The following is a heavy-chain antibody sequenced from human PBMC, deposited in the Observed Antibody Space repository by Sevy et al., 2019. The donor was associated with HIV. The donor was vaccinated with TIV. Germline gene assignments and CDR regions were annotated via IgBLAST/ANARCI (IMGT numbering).Heavy chain of an antibody. CDR2: ISAYNGNT. D-gene: IGHD4-17*01. Sequence: AAVKVSCKASGYTFTSYGISWVRQAPRQGLERMGWISAYNGNTNYAQKLQGRVTMTTDTSTSTAYMELRSLRSDDTAVNYCARYYQNYGDFPLYGMDVWGQGTTVTVSS. J-gene: IGHJ6*02. V-gene: IGHV1-18*01. CDR1: GYTFTSYG. CDR3: ARYYQNYGDFPLYGMDV.